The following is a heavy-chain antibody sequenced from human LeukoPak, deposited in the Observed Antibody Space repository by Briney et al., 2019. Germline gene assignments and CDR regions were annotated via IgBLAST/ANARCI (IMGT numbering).Heavy chain of an antibody. V-gene: IGHV4-59*01. CDR2: IYYSGST. CDR3: ARSYGGNHLTFDY. Sequence: PSETLSLTCTVSGGSISSYYWSWIRQPPGKGLEWIGYIYYSGSTNYNPSLKSRVTISVDTSKNRFSQKLSSVTAADTAVYYCARSYGGNHLTFDYWGQGTLVTVSS. CDR1: GGSISSYY. J-gene: IGHJ4*02. D-gene: IGHD4-23*01.